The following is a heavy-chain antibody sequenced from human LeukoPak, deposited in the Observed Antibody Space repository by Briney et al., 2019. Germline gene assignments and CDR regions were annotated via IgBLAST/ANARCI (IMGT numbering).Heavy chain of an antibody. CDR2: IYHYGST. Sequence: SQTLSLTCTVSGGSISSGGDYWSWIRQPPGKGLEWIGYIYHYGSTSYNPSLKSRVTISVDRSKNQFSLKLSSVTAADTAVYYCARDPNYYDSNGYDQGIDYWGQGTLVTVSS. J-gene: IGHJ4*02. CDR3: ARDPNYYDSNGYDQGIDY. V-gene: IGHV4-30-2*01. CDR1: GGSISSGGDY. D-gene: IGHD3-22*01.